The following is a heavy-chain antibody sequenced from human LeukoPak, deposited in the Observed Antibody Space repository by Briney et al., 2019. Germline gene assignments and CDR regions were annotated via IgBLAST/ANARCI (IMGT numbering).Heavy chain of an antibody. Sequence: ASVKVSCKASGYTFTGYYMHWVRQAPGQGLEWMGWINPNSGGTNYAQKFQGRVTMTRDTSISTAYMELSRLRSDDTAVYYCARDPIVVVPAARNYYYYGMDVWGQGTTVTVSS. D-gene: IGHD2-2*01. CDR2: INPNSGGT. CDR3: ARDPIVVVPAARNYYYYGMDV. CDR1: GYTFTGYY. V-gene: IGHV1-2*02. J-gene: IGHJ6*02.